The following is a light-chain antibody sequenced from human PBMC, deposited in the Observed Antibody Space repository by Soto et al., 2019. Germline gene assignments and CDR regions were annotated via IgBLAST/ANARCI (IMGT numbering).Light chain of an antibody. CDR1: QFSDRW. CDR3: LQYSGPSYT. J-gene: IGKJ2*01. V-gene: IGKV1-5*01. Sequence: DIQMTQSPSTLSASVGNRVTITCRASQFSDRWLAWYQQKPGKAPQYLIFDASSLYGGVPLRFSGSGSGTEFTLTITSLQPDDSATYYCLQYSGPSYTFGQGTNVEIK. CDR2: DAS.